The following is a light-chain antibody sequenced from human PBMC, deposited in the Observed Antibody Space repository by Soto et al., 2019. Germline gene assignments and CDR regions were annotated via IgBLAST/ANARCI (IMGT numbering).Light chain of an antibody. CDR1: NIGSKS. CDR3: QVWEVSSDHQGVV. V-gene: IGLV3-21*02. Sequence: SYVVTQPPSVSVAPGETASVTCGGNNIGSKSVHWYQQKAGQAPVLVIYDDSDRPSGIPERFSGSNSGNTATLTISRVEAGDEADYYCQVWEVSSDHQGVVFGGGTKLTVL. CDR2: DDS. J-gene: IGLJ3*02.